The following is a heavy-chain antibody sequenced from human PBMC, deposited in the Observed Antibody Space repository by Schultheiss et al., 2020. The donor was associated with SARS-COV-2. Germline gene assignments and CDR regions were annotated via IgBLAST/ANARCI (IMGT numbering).Heavy chain of an antibody. D-gene: IGHD2-2*01. CDR3: AKGDIVLVPGALFYGAS. V-gene: IGHV3-23*01. Sequence: GGSLRLSCAASGFTFSNAWMHWVRQAPGKGLECVSTLRGSGGRTSYADSVKGRFTISSDTSKSTLFLQMNSLRAEDTAVYYCAKGDIVLVPGALFYGASWGQGTMVTVSS. CDR1: GFTFSNAW. CDR2: LRGSGGRT. J-gene: IGHJ5*02.